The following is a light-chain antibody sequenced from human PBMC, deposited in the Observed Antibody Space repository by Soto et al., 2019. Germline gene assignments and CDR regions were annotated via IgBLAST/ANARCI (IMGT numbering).Light chain of an antibody. CDR2: WAS. CDR1: QSVLYSSDNKNY. V-gene: IGKV4-1*01. CDR3: QQYDSTPWT. J-gene: IGKJ1*01. Sequence: DIVMTQSPDSLAVSLGERATINCKSSQSVLYSSDNKNYIAWYQQKPGQPLKLLIYWASTRESGVPDRFSGSGSGTDFTLTISSLQAEDVAVYYCQQYDSTPWTFGQGTKVEIK.